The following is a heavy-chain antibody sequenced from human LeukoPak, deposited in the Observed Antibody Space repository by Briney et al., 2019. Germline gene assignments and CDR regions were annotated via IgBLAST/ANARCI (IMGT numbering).Heavy chain of an antibody. CDR3: ARSTQYDFWSGSLGWFDP. D-gene: IGHD3-3*01. CDR1: GSTFSDYY. Sequence: GGSLRLSCAASGSTFSDYYMSWIRQAPGKGLEWVSYISSSGSTIYYADSVKGRFTISRDNAKNSLYLQMNSLRAEDTAVYYCARSTQYDFWSGSLGWFDPWGQGTLVTVSS. V-gene: IGHV3-11*01. J-gene: IGHJ5*02. CDR2: ISSSGSTI.